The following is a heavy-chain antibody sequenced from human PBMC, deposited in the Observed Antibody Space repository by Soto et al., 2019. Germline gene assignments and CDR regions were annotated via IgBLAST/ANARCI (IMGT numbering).Heavy chain of an antibody. CDR1: GGSISSGGYY. J-gene: IGHJ4*02. V-gene: IGHV4-31*03. CDR2: IYYSGST. Sequence: QVQLQESGPGLVKPSQTLSLTCTVSGGSISSGGYYWSWIRQHPGKGLKWIGYIYYSGSTYYNPFLNNRVTKSVETSKNPFSLKLSSVTAADTAVYYCARVGDILTGPTFDYWGQGTLVTVSS. D-gene: IGHD3-9*01. CDR3: ARVGDILTGPTFDY.